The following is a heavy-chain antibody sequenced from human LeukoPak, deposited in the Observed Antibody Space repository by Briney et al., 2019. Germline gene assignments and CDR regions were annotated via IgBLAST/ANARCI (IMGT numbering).Heavy chain of an antibody. CDR2: IYPGDSDS. CDR1: GYTFTTYW. V-gene: IGHV5-51*01. Sequence: GESLKISCKGSGYTFTTYWIAWVRQMPGKGLEWMGIIYPGDSDSRYSPSFQGQVTISADKSISTAYLQWSSLKASDTAMYYCARPGYSGSYYDFDYWGQGTLVTVSS. CDR3: ARPGYSGSYYDFDY. J-gene: IGHJ4*02. D-gene: IGHD1-26*01.